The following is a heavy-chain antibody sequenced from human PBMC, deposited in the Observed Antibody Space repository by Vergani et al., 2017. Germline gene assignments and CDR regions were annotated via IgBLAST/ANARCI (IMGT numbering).Heavy chain of an antibody. CDR1: GYSISTGYY. Sequence: QVQLQESGPGLVKPSETLSLTCAVSGYSISTGYYWGWIRQPPGKGLRWIGSIYHSGSTSYNPSLKSRVTISVDTSRNQFSLKWTSVTAADTAVYYCARHLNGASGSYRDFDSWGQGTLVTVSS. J-gene: IGHJ4*02. CDR2: IYHSGST. CDR3: ARHLNGASGSYRDFDS. D-gene: IGHD3-10*01. V-gene: IGHV4-38-2*01.